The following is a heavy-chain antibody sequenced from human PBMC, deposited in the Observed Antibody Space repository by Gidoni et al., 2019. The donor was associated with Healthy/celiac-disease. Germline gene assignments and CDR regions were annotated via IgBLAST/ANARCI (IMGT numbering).Heavy chain of an antibody. V-gene: IGHV1-46*03. D-gene: IGHD2-21*01. CDR3: ARDWGGNTTPEDNYYYYYGMDV. J-gene: IGHJ6*02. Sequence: QVQLVQSGAEVKKPGASVKVSCKASGYTFTSYYMHWVRQAPGQGLEWMGIINPSGGSTSYAQKFQGRVTMTRDTSTSTVYMELSSLRSEDTAVYYCARDWGGNTTPEDNYYYYYGMDVWGQGTTVTVSS. CDR2: INPSGGST. CDR1: GYTFTSYY.